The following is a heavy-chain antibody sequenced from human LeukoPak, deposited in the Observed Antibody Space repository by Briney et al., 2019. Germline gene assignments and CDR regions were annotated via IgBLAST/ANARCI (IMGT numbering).Heavy chain of an antibody. J-gene: IGHJ2*01. CDR3: ARGGTEDIVVVPAAIQDIWLGDDWYFDL. D-gene: IGHD2-2*02. CDR2: INHSGST. Sequence: SETLSLTCAVYGGSFSGYYWSWIRQPPGKGLEWIGEINHSGSTNYNPSLKSRVTISVDTSKNQFSLKLSSVTAADTAVYYCARGGTEDIVVVPAAIQDIWLGDDWYFDLWGRGTLVTVSS. CDR1: GGSFSGYY. V-gene: IGHV4-34*01.